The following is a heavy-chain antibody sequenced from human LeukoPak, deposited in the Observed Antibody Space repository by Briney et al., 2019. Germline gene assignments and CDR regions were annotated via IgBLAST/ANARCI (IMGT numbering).Heavy chain of an antibody. CDR3: ARDYYGSGSYYNGGDY. Sequence: GGSLRLSCAASGFTFSSYAMHWVRQAPGKGLEWVAVISYDGSNKYYADSVKGRFTISRDNSKNTLYLQMNSLRAEDTAVYYCARDYYGSGSYYNGGDYWGQGTLATVSS. D-gene: IGHD3-10*01. CDR1: GFTFSSYA. CDR2: ISYDGSNK. J-gene: IGHJ4*02. V-gene: IGHV3-30-3*01.